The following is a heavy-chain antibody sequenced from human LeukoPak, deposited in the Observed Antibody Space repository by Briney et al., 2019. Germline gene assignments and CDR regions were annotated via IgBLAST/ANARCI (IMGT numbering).Heavy chain of an antibody. CDR3: AGGNSIDV. CDR1: VFPLSNSW. Sequence: GGSLRLSCVVSVFPLSNSWMYWVRQAPGKGLEGVANIKKDGSGISYVDSVKGRFIISRDNAMNSLYLQMNSLRVEDTAVYFCAGGNSIDVWGKGAAVTVSS. D-gene: IGHD3-16*01. V-gene: IGHV3-7*03. CDR2: IKKDGSGI. J-gene: IGHJ6*04.